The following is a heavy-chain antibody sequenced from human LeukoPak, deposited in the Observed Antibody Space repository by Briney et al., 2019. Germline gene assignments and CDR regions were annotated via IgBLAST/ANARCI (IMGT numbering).Heavy chain of an antibody. CDR3: ARALDSQRNAFDI. J-gene: IGHJ3*02. CDR1: GGTFSNYA. V-gene: IGHV1-69*05. CDR2: IIPIFGTT. Sequence: SVKVSCKASGGTFSNYAITWVRQAPGQGLEWVGGIIPIFGTTNYTQKFQGRVTITTDQSTSTAYMQLTSLRSEDTAVYYCARALDSQRNAFDIWGQGTMVTVSS. D-gene: IGHD6-25*01.